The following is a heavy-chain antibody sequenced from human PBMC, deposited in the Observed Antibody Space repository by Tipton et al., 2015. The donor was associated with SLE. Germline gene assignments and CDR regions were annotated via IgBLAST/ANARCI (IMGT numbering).Heavy chain of an antibody. J-gene: IGHJ4*02. D-gene: IGHD6-13*01. CDR1: GGSFSGYY. CDR3: ARGKGSSSWYYFDY. Sequence: LRLSCAVYGGSFSGYYWSWIRQPPGKGLEWIGEISHGGITNYNPSLKSRVTISVDTSKNQFSLKLSSVTAADTAVYYCARGKGSSSWYYFDYWGQGTLVTVSS. V-gene: IGHV4-34*01. CDR2: ISHGGIT.